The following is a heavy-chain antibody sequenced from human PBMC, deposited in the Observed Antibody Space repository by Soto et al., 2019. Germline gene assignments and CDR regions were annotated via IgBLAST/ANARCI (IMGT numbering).Heavy chain of an antibody. J-gene: IGHJ5*02. CDR1: GFTFSSYP. CDR2: ISVNGNNI. D-gene: IGHD6-13*01. V-gene: IGHV3-30-3*01. Sequence: GGSLRLTCAASGFTFSSYPMHWVRQAPGKGPEWVAVISVNGNNIHYGDSVKGRFTISRDNSKNTLYLQMSSLRVEDTAVYYCARSNSSSWQWFDPWGQGTLVTVSS. CDR3: ARSNSSSWQWFDP.